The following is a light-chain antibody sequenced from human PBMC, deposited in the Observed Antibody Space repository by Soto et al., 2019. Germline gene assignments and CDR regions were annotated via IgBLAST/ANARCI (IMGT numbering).Light chain of an antibody. Sequence: QSVLTQPASVSGPPGQSITISCTGTSSDVGAYNFVSWYQQHPGKAPKLMVYDVGNRPSGVSNRFSGSKSGNTASLTISGLQAEDEADYYCSSYTTTSTYVFGTGTKVTVL. CDR2: DVG. CDR3: SSYTTTSTYV. J-gene: IGLJ1*01. V-gene: IGLV2-14*01. CDR1: SSDVGAYNF.